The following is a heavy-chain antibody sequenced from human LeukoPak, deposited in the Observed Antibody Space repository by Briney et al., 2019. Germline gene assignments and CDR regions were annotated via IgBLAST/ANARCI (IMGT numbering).Heavy chain of an antibody. J-gene: IGHJ5*02. CDR3: ARGEGPIVVVPAALHLNWFDP. Sequence: SVKVSCKASGGTFSSYAISWVRQAPGQGLEWMGGIIPIFGAANYAQKFQGRVTITADESTSTAYMKLSSLRSEDTAVYYCARGEGPIVVVPAALHLNWFDPWGQGTLVTVSS. V-gene: IGHV1-69*13. D-gene: IGHD2-2*01. CDR2: IIPIFGAA. CDR1: GGTFSSYA.